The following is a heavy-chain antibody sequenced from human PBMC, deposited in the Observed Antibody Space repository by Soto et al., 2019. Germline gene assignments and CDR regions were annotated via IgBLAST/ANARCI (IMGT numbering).Heavy chain of an antibody. J-gene: IGHJ2*01. CDR3: ARDRSIAARPGYFDL. D-gene: IGHD6-6*01. CDR2: ISYDGSNK. Sequence: GGSLRLSCAASGFTFSSYAMHWVRQAPGKGLEWVAVISYDGSNKYYADSVKGRFTISRDNSKNTLYLQMNSLRAEDTAVYYCARDRSIAARPGYFDLWGRGTLVTVSS. V-gene: IGHV3-30-3*01. CDR1: GFTFSSYA.